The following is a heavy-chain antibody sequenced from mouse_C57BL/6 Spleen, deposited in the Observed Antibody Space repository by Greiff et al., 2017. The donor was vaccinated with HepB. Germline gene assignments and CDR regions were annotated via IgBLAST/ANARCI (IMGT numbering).Heavy chain of an antibody. Sequence: VQLKESGPELVKPGASVKISCKASGYAFSSSWMNWVKQRPGKGLEWIGRIYPGDGDTNYNGKFKGKATLTADKSSSTAYMQLSSLTSEDSAVYFCAREGYYGSSLAWFAYWGQGTLVTVSA. J-gene: IGHJ3*01. CDR1: GYAFSSSW. CDR3: AREGYYGSSLAWFAY. D-gene: IGHD1-1*01. V-gene: IGHV1-82*01. CDR2: IYPGDGDT.